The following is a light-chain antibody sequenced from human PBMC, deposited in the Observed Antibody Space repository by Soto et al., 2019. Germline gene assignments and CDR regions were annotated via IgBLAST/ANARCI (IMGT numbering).Light chain of an antibody. V-gene: IGLV4-69*01. CDR3: QPSGTGIVV. J-gene: IGLJ2*01. CDR1: SGHSSYA. CDR2: LNSDGSH. Sequence: QLVLTQSPSASASLGASVKLTCTLSSGHSSYAIAWHQQQPEKGPRYLMKLNSDGSHSKGDGIPDRFPGSSSGAERYLTSSSLQSEDEADYYCQPSGTGIVVFGGGPKLTIL.